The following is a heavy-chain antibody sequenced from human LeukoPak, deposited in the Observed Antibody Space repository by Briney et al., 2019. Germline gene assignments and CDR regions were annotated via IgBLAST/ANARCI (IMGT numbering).Heavy chain of an antibody. Sequence: PGGSLRLSCAASGITFINYSMTWVRQAPGKGLEWVSAITGSGTFTDYADSVRGRFTISRDNSKNTLYPQMNSLRAEDTAIYYCAKRSAESSGYFDSWGQGTLVTVSS. V-gene: IGHV3-23*01. CDR2: ITGSGTFT. J-gene: IGHJ4*02. D-gene: IGHD6-19*01. CDR3: AKRSAESSGYFDS. CDR1: GITFINYS.